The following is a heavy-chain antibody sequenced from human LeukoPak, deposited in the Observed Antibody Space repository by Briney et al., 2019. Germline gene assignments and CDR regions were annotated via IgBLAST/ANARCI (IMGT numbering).Heavy chain of an antibody. CDR1: GGSISSSNW. Sequence: SETLSLTCAVSGGSISSSNWWSWVRQPPGKGLEWIGEIYHSGSTNYNPSLKSRVTISVDKSKNQFSLKLSSVTAADTAVYYCTDIVATGDYFDYWGQGTLVTVSS. D-gene: IGHD5-12*01. CDR2: IYHSGST. CDR3: TDIVATGDYFDY. J-gene: IGHJ4*02. V-gene: IGHV4-4*02.